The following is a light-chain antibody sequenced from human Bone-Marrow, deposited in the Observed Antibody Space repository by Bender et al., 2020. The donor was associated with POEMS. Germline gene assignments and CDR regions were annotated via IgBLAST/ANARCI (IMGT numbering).Light chain of an antibody. CDR1: IIDVGEYDL. Sequence: QSALTQPASVSGSPGQSITISCTGSIIDVGEYDLVSWYQHHPGRAPKLLIFGVTERPSGVPDRFSGSKSGKTASLTISGLHSADEADYYCSSYTTTTTYVFGSGTRVSVL. CDR3: SSYTTTTTYV. J-gene: IGLJ1*01. V-gene: IGLV2-14*02. CDR2: GVT.